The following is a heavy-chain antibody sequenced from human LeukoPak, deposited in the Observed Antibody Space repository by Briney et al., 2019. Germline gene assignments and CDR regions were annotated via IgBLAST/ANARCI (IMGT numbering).Heavy chain of an antibody. CDR3: ARRTGTYYYDSSGYSPWRYYFDY. CDR2: IYTSGST. Sequence: SETLSLTCIVSGGSISSNSYYWGWIRQPPGKGLEWIGRIYTSGSTNYNPSLKSRVTISVDTSKNQFSLKLSSVTAADTAVFYCARRTGTYYYDSSGYSPWRYYFDYWGQGTLVTVSS. CDR1: GGSISSNSYY. D-gene: IGHD3-22*01. J-gene: IGHJ4*02. V-gene: IGHV4-61*05.